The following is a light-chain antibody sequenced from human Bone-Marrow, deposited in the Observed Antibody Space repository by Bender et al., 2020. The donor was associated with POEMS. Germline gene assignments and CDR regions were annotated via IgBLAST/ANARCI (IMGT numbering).Light chain of an antibody. CDR3: SSYAGSSNLV. V-gene: IGLV2-8*01. Sequence: QSALTQPRSVSGSPGQSVTISCTGTSSDVGAYKYVSWYQQYPGKAPRLVTYEVTKRPSGVPDRFSGSKSGNTASLTVSGLQAEDEAHYYCSSYAGSSNLVFGGGTKLTVL. J-gene: IGLJ3*02. CDR2: EVT. CDR1: SSDVGAYKY.